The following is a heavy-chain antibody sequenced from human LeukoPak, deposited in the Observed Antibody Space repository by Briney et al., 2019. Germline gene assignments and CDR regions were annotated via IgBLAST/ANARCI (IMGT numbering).Heavy chain of an antibody. CDR3: ARGLPHYYDSSGYYLFDY. CDR1: GYTFTGYY. D-gene: IGHD3-22*01. V-gene: IGHV1-2*02. J-gene: IGHJ4*02. Sequence: GASVKVSCKASGYTFTGYYMHWVRQAPGQGLEWMGWINPNSGGTNYAQKFQGRVTMTTDTSTSTAYMELRSLRSDDTAVYYCARGLPHYYDSSGYYLFDYWGQGTLVTVSS. CDR2: INPNSGGT.